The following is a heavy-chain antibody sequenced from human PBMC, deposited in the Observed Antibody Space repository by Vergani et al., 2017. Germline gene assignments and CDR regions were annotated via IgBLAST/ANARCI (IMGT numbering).Heavy chain of an antibody. CDR3: AKGAGATGPYYYYGMDV. V-gene: IGHV4-61*02. CDR2: IYTSGST. CDR1: GGSISSGSYY. J-gene: IGHJ6*02. D-gene: IGHD1-26*01. Sequence: QVQLQESGPGLVKPSQTLSLTCTVSGGSISSGSYYWSWIRQPAGKGLEWIGRIYTSGSTNYNPSLKSRVTISVDTSKNQFSLKRSSVTAADTAVYYCAKGAGATGPYYYYGMDVWGQGTTVTVSS.